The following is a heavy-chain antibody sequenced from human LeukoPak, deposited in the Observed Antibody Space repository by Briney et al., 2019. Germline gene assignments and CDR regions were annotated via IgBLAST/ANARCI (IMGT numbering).Heavy chain of an antibody. V-gene: IGHV3-23*01. J-gene: IGHJ4*02. Sequence: PGGSLRLSCAASGFTFSSHAMSWVRQAPGKGLEWVSAISGSGGSTYYADSVKGRFTISRDNSKNTLYLQMNSLRAEDTAVYYCAKDHHGNGDYGLPDYWGQGTLVTVPS. CDR2: ISGSGGST. CDR3: AKDHHGNGDYGLPDY. CDR1: GFTFSSHA. D-gene: IGHD4-17*01.